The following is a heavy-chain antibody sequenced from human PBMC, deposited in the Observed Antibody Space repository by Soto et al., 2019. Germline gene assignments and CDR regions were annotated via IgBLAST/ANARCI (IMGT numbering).Heavy chain of an antibody. CDR3: ARAPSWWYFDL. CDR1: GYTFTSYA. J-gene: IGHJ2*01. V-gene: IGHV1-3*05. Sequence: VQLVQSGAEEKKPGASVKVYCKASGYTFTSYAMHWVRQAPGQRLEWMGWTNAGNGNTKYSQKFKGRVTITRDTPASTAYMELSSRRSEDTAVYYCARAPSWWYFDLWGRGTLGTVSS. CDR2: TNAGNGNT.